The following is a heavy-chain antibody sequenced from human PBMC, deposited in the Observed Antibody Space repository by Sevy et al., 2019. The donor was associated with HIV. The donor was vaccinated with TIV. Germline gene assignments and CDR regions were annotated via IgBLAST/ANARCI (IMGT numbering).Heavy chain of an antibody. J-gene: IGHJ4*02. CDR1: GFTFSSYW. D-gene: IGHD3-10*01. Sequence: GGSLRLSCAASGFTFSSYWMTWVRQAPGKGLEWVANMRQDGSEKYYVHYVKGRFNISRDNAKNSLYLQMNSLRAEDTAVYYCARGIYGSGSRLGLGYWGQGTLVTVSS. CDR2: MRQDGSEK. CDR3: ARGIYGSGSRLGLGY. V-gene: IGHV3-7*01.